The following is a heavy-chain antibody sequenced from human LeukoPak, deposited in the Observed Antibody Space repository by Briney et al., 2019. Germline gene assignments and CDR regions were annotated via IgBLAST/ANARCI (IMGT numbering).Heavy chain of an antibody. CDR2: ISDSGGKT. V-gene: IGHV3-23*01. CDR3: AKDWSCDY. J-gene: IGHJ4*02. D-gene: IGHD1-26*01. Sequence: PGGSLRLSCAASGFTFSNSAITWVRQAPGKGLEWVSAISDSGGKTHYADSVKGRFTISRDNSKNTLYLQMNSLRVEDTAIYYCAKDWSCDYWGQGTLITVSS. CDR1: GFTFSNSA.